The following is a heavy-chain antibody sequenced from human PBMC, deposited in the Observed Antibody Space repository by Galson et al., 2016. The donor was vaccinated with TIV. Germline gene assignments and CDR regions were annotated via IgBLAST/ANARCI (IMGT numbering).Heavy chain of an antibody. J-gene: IGHJ3*01. CDR2: INPKTGAI. V-gene: IGHV1-2*02. D-gene: IGHD3-10*01. Sequence: SVKVSCKASGYTFTGYFLHWVRQAPEHGPEWMGWINPKTGAITYAQNYQGRVTMTGDTSTSTVYMELNRLQSDDTAVYYCARSDSYYKYALDVWGQGTTVTVSS. CDR1: GYTFTGYF. CDR3: ARSDSYYKYALDV.